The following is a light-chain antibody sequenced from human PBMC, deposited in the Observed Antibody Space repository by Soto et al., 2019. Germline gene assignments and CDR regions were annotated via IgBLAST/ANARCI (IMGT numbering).Light chain of an antibody. CDR1: SSNIGSNT. J-gene: IGLJ1*01. CDR3: AAGDDRLNVYV. Sequence: QSVLTQPPSASGTPGQRVTISCSGSSSNIGSNTVNWYQQLPGTAPKLLIYSNNQRPSGVPDRFSGSKSGTSASLAISGLQSEDESDYYCAAGDDRLNVYVLGTGTKLPAL. CDR2: SNN. V-gene: IGLV1-44*01.